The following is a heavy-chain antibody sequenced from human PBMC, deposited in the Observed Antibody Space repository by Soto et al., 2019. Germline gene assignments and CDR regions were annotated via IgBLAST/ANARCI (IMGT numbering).Heavy chain of an antibody. V-gene: IGHV3-30*18. CDR2: ISYDGRNK. D-gene: IGHD3-10*01. CDR3: AKDYYGSGSYCLVDF. CDR1: GFTFSSYG. Sequence: PGGSLRLSCAASGFTFSSYGMHWVRQAPGKGLEWVAVISYDGRNKYYADSVKGRFTISRDNSKHTLYLQMNSLRAEDTAVYYCAKDYYGSGSYCLVDFWGQGTLVT. J-gene: IGHJ4*02.